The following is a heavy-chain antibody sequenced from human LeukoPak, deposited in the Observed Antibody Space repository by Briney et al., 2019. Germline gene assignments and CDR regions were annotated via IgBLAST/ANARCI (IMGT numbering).Heavy chain of an antibody. Sequence: GGSLRLSCAASGFTFSSYGMHWVRQAPGKGLEWVAFIRYDGSNKYYADSVKGRFTISRDNSKNTLYLQMNSLRAEDTAVYYCAKDLVGATLGGDAFDIWGQGTMVTVSS. J-gene: IGHJ3*02. D-gene: IGHD1-26*01. V-gene: IGHV3-30*02. CDR2: IRYDGSNK. CDR1: GFTFSSYG. CDR3: AKDLVGATLGGDAFDI.